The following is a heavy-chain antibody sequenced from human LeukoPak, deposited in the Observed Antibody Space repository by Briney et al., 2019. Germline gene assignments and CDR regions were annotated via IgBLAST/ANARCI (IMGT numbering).Heavy chain of an antibody. D-gene: IGHD3-22*01. J-gene: IGHJ4*02. CDR1: GFTFSSYW. Sequence: GGSLRLSCAASGFTFSSYWMSWVRQAPGKGLEWVANIKQDGSEKYYVDSVKGRFTISRDNAKNSLYLQMNSLRAEDTAVYYCAREPVPLISPHYYYDSSGYLDYWGQGTLVTVS. CDR2: IKQDGSEK. CDR3: AREPVPLISPHYYYDSSGYLDY. V-gene: IGHV3-7*01.